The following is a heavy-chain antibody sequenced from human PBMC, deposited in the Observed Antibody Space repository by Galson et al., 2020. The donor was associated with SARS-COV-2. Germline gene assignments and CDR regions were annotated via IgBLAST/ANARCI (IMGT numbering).Heavy chain of an antibody. D-gene: IGHD5-18*01. Sequence: QAGGSLRLSCAASGFTVSGDYMSWVRQAPGKGLEWVSDIYSGGTTYYADSVKGRFTISRDNSKNTLYLQMNSLRGEDTAVYYCARGTGGYTYGYDYWGQGTLVTVSS. J-gene: IGHJ4*02. CDR2: IYSGGTT. CDR1: GFTVSGDY. V-gene: IGHV3-53*01. CDR3: ARGTGGYTYGYDY.